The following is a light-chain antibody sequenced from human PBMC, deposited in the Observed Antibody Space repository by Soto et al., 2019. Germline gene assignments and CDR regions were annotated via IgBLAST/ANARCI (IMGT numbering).Light chain of an antibody. CDR3: QQRNIGPLS. Sequence: EIGLTQAPATLSLSTGERATLSCRASPGVSCSLAWYRQNPGQPPRLLIYDTSSRANCVPARFSGSGSGPHFTLTILSLETEVFAVCYCQQRNIGPLSFGGGTRVEIK. V-gene: IGKV3-11*01. J-gene: IGKJ4*01. CDR1: PGVSCS. CDR2: DTS.